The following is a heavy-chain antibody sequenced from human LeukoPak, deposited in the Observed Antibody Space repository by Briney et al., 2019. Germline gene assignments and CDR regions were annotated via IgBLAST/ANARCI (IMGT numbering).Heavy chain of an antibody. D-gene: IGHD4-23*01. J-gene: IGHJ4*02. CDR3: ARGPTVVRD. V-gene: IGHV4-34*01. Sequence: SETLSLTCAVYGGSFSGYYWSWIRQPPGKGLEWIGEISHSGSTNYNPSLKSRVTISVDTSKNQFSLKLSSVTAADTAVYYCARGPTVVRDWGQGTLVTVSS. CDR2: ISHSGST. CDR1: GGSFSGYY.